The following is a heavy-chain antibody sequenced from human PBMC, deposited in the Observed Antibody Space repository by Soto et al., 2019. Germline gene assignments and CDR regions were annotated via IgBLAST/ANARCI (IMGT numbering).Heavy chain of an antibody. CDR1: GFTFSSYA. V-gene: IGHV3-30-3*01. J-gene: IGHJ4*02. CDR2: ISYDGSNK. Sequence: GSLRLSCAASGFTFSSYAMHWVRQAPGKGLEWVAVISYDGSNKYYADSVKGRFTISRDNSKNTLYLQMNSLRAEDTAVYYCARAGYYYDSSGYYVDYWGQGTLVTVSS. CDR3: ARAGYYYDSSGYYVDY. D-gene: IGHD3-22*01.